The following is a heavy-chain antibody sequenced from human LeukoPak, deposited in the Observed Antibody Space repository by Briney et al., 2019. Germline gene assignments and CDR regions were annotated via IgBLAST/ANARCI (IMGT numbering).Heavy chain of an antibody. D-gene: IGHD6-19*01. CDR3: ARDQAVAGTTDAFDI. CDR2: IIPLFGKA. V-gene: IGHV1-69*13. Sequence: ASVKVSCKASGGTFNNYAIYWVRQAPGQGLEWMGGIIPLFGKAKYAQKFQGRVTITADESTSTAYMELSSLRSEDTAVFYCARDQAVAGTTDAFDIWGQGTMVTVSS. J-gene: IGHJ3*02. CDR1: GGTFNNYA.